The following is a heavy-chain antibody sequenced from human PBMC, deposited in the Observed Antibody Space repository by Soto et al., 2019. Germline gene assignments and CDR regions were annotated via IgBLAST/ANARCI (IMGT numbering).Heavy chain of an antibody. CDR3: ARHGVWQLVLFDY. V-gene: IGHV4-39*01. Sequence: SQTLSLTCTVSGGSISSSSYYWGWIRQPPGKGLEWIGSIYYSGSTYYNPSLKSRVTISVDTSKNQFSLKLSSVTAADTAVYYCARHGVWQLVLFDYWGQGTLVTVSS. J-gene: IGHJ4*02. CDR2: IYYSGST. D-gene: IGHD6-6*01. CDR1: GGSISSSSYY.